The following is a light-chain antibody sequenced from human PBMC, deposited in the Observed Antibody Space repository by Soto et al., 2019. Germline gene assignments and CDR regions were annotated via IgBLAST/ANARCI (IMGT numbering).Light chain of an antibody. CDR3: QQANSLPLT. J-gene: IGKJ4*01. CDR2: AAS. CDR1: QDIRSW. V-gene: IGKV1-12*01. Sequence: DIHMTQSPSSVSASVGDSVTFTCRASQDIRSWLAWYQQKPGKAPKLLLYAASILQSGVPSRFSGSRSGTEFTLTISSLQPEDFATYYCQQANSLPLTFGGGTKVEIK.